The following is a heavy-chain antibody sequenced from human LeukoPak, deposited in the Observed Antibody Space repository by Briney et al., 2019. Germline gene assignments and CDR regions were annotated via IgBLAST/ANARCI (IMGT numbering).Heavy chain of an antibody. CDR3: VRGRRVGYYDSSGYYGY. CDR1: GASFSVYY. V-gene: IGHV4-34*01. Sequence: PSETLSLTCAVYGASFSVYYCSWISQPPGKVLEWIGEINHSGSTNYNPSLKSRVTISEDTSKNQFSLKLSSVTAADTAVYYCVRGRRVGYYDSSGYYGYWGKGTLVTVSS. J-gene: IGHJ4*02. CDR2: INHSGST. D-gene: IGHD3-22*01.